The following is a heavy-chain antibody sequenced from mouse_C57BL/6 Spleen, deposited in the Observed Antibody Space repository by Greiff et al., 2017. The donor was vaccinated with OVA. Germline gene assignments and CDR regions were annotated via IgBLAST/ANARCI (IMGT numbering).Heavy chain of an antibody. J-gene: IGHJ3*01. D-gene: IGHD2-4*01. CDR1: GYTFTDYN. V-gene: IGHV1-22*01. CDR2: INPNNGGT. Sequence: EVKLMESGPELVKPGASVKMSCKASGYTFTDYNMHWVKQSHGKSLEWIGYINPNNGGTSYNQKFKGKATLTVNKSSSTAYMELRSLTSEDSAVYYCARLQDYVFAYWGQGTLVTVSA. CDR3: ARLQDYVFAY.